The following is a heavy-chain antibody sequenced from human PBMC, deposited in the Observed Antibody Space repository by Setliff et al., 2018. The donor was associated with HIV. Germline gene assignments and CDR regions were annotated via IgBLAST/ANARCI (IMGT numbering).Heavy chain of an antibody. J-gene: IGHJ3*02. V-gene: IGHV4-38-2*01. CDR2: IYHSGST. CDR1: GYSLSSDYY. D-gene: IGHD3-22*01. CDR3: ARQGAGYYYDSSEYYTGNGFDM. Sequence: SETLSLTCAVSGYSLSSDYYWGWIRQPPGKGLEWIASIYHSGSTYYNPSLKSRVTISGQTSNNQFSLQLTSVTATDTAVYYCARQGAGYYYDSSEYYTGNGFDMWGQGTMVTVSS.